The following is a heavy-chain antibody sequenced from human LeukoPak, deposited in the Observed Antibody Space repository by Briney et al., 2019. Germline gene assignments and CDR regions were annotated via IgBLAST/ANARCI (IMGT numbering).Heavy chain of an antibody. CDR2: TYYRSKWYY. V-gene: IGHV6-1*01. J-gene: IGHJ4*02. Sequence: KPSQTLSLTCVISGDSVSSNSAAWNWIRQSPSRGLEWLGRTYYRSKWYYHYAVSMKSRITVNPDTSKNQFSLQLNSVTPEDTAVCYCARTRDLGPDYWGQGTLVTVSS. D-gene: IGHD1-26*01. CDR3: ARTRDLGPDY. CDR1: GDSVSSNSAA.